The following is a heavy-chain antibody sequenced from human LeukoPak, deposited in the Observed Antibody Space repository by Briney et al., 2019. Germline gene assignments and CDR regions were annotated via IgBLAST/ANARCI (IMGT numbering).Heavy chain of an antibody. Sequence: GGSLRLSCAASGFPFSNYWMSWVRQAPGKGLEWVANIKQDGGEKYYVDSVKGRFTTSRDNGKNSLYLQMNSLRAEDTAVYYCARVLGNYYYYYMDVWGKGTTVTISS. CDR1: GFPFSNYW. D-gene: IGHD1-26*01. CDR3: ARVLGNYYYYYMDV. CDR2: IKQDGGEK. V-gene: IGHV3-7*01. J-gene: IGHJ6*03.